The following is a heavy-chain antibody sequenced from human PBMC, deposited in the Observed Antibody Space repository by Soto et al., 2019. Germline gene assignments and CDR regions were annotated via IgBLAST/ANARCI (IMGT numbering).Heavy chain of an antibody. CDR3: ARARSWDSGSYPGPFDY. D-gene: IGHD1-26*01. CDR1: GFTVSSNY. CDR2: IYSGGST. Sequence: GGSLRLSCAASGFTVSSNYMSWVRQAPGKGLEWVSVIYSGGSTYYADSVKGRFTISRDNSKNTLYLQMNSLRAEDTAVYYCARARSWDSGSYPGPFDYWGQGTLVTVSS. V-gene: IGHV3-53*01. J-gene: IGHJ4*02.